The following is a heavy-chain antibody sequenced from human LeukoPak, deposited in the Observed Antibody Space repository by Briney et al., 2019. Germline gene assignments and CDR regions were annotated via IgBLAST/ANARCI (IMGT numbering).Heavy chain of an antibody. CDR1: GGSISSYY. Sequence: SETLSLTCTVSGGSISSYYWSWIRQPPGKGLEWLGYIYYSGSTNYYPALKSRVTISVDTSKNQFSLKLSPVTAADTAVYYCARRNSVTVAFDYWGQGTLVTVSS. CDR2: IYYSGST. CDR3: ARRNSVTVAFDY. V-gene: IGHV4-59*01. J-gene: IGHJ4*02. D-gene: IGHD1-14*01.